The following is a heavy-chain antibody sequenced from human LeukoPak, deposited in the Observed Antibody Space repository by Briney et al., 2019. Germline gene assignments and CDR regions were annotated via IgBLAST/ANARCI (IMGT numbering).Heavy chain of an antibody. Sequence: SETLSLTCTVSGGSISSYYWSRIRQPPGKGLEWIGYIYYSGSTNYNPSLKSRVTISVDTSKNQFSLKLSSVTAADTAVYYCAGWDGGSRYFDYWGQGTLVTVSS. V-gene: IGHV4-59*01. CDR2: IYYSGST. CDR3: AGWDGGSRYFDY. D-gene: IGHD1-26*01. J-gene: IGHJ4*02. CDR1: GGSISSYY.